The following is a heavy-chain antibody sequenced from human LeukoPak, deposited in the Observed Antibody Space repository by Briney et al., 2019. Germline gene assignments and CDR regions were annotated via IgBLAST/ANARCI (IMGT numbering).Heavy chain of an antibody. Sequence: ASVKVSCKASGYTFTSYDINWVRQATGQGLEWMGWMNPNSGNTGYAQKFQGRVTMTRNTSTSTAYMELSSLRSEDTAVYYCARGRIQVRGVTMRSGWFDPWGQGTLVTVSS. CDR3: ARGRIQVRGVTMRSGWFDP. CDR1: GYTFTSYD. D-gene: IGHD3-10*01. CDR2: MNPNSGNT. J-gene: IGHJ5*02. V-gene: IGHV1-8*01.